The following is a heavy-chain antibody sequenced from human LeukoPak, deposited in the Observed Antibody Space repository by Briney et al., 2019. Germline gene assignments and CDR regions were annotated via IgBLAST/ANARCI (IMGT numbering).Heavy chain of an antibody. V-gene: IGHV1-2*02. J-gene: IGHJ4*02. Sequence: ASVKVSCKASGYTFTGYYMHWVRQAPGQGLEWMGWINPNSGGTNYAQKFQGRVTMTRDTSISTAYMELSRLRSDDTAVYYCARAPGYYDSSGPIDYWGQGTLATVSS. CDR3: ARAPGYYDSSGPIDY. D-gene: IGHD3-22*01. CDR1: GYTFTGYY. CDR2: INPNSGGT.